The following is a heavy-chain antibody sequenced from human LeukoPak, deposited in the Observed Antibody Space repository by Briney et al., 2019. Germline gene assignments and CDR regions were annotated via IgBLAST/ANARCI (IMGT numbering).Heavy chain of an antibody. V-gene: IGHV1-2*02. CDR2: VNPNSGGT. CDR1: GYTFTGYY. CDR3: ASTEHSSAWGRDYYGMDV. Sequence: ASVKVSFKASGYTFTGYYLHWVRPAPGQGLEWMGWVNPNSGGTNYAQKFQGRVTLTRDTSLGTAYMELSRLRSDDTAVYYCASTEHSSAWGRDYYGMDVWGQGTTVSVSS. J-gene: IGHJ6*02. D-gene: IGHD6-19*01.